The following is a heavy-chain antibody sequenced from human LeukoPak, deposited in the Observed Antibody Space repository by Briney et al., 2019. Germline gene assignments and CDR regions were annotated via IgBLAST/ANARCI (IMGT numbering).Heavy chain of an antibody. V-gene: IGHV1-69*13. D-gene: IGHD3-22*01. CDR2: IIPIFGTA. J-gene: IGHJ4*02. CDR3: ARHYYDSSGYYYTYFDY. CDR1: GGTFSSYA. Sequence: SVQVSCKASGGTFSSYAISWVRQAPGQGLEWMGGIIPIFGTANYAQKFQGRVTITADESTSTAYMELSSLRSEDTAVYYCARHYYDSSGYYYTYFDYWGQGTLVTVSS.